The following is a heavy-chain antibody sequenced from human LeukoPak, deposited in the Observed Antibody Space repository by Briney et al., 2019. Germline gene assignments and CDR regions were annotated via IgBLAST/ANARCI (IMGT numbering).Heavy chain of an antibody. CDR2: MFYTGSG. J-gene: IGHJ5*02. D-gene: IGHD5-18*01. CDR3: ATNLPGYSYGYWVA. Sequence: PSETLSLTCTVSGGSMGNYYWNWIRQPPGKGLEWIGYMFYTGSGKYSPSLKSRVTISVDTSKRQISLKLTSVTTADTAVYYCATNLPGYSYGYWVAWGQGTLVTVSS. CDR1: GGSMGNYY. V-gene: IGHV4-59*01.